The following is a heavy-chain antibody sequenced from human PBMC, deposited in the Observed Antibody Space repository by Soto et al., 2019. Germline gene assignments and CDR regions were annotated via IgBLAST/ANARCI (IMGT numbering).Heavy chain of an antibody. Sequence: PSETLSLTCTVSGGSITSNAYYWGWIRQPPGKGLEWIGYIYYSGSTNYNPSLKSRVTISVDTSKNQFSLKLSSVTAADTAMYYCARRITIFGVVHDYYGMEVWGQGTTVTVSS. CDR1: GGSITSNAYY. D-gene: IGHD3-3*01. V-gene: IGHV4-61*05. CDR2: IYYSGST. CDR3: ARRITIFGVVHDYYGMEV. J-gene: IGHJ6*02.